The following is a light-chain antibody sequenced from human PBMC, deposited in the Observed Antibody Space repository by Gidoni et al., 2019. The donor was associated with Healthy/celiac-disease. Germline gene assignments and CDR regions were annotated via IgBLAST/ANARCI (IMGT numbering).Light chain of an antibody. CDR2: EVS. V-gene: IGLV2-14*01. CDR3: SSYTSSSTLDVV. CDR1: RSDVGGYNY. Sequence: QSALTPPASVSGSPGQSITISCTGTRSDVGGYNYVSWYQQHPGKAPKLMIYEVSNRPSGVSNRFSGSKSGNTASLTISGLQAEDEADYYCSSYTSSSTLDVVFGGGTKLTVL. J-gene: IGLJ2*01.